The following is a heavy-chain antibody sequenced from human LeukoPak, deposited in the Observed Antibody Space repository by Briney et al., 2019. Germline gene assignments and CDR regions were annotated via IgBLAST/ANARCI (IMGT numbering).Heavy chain of an antibody. Sequence: GGSLRLSCAASGFTFSSYWMHWVRQAPGKGLVWVSRIDTDGSFTSYADSVRGRFTISRGNAKNTLYLQMSSLRAEDTAVYYCITGTVEAPGNDYWGQGTLVTVSS. D-gene: IGHD4-23*01. CDR3: ITGTVEAPGNDY. V-gene: IGHV3-74*01. CDR2: IDTDGSFT. CDR1: GFTFSSYW. J-gene: IGHJ4*02.